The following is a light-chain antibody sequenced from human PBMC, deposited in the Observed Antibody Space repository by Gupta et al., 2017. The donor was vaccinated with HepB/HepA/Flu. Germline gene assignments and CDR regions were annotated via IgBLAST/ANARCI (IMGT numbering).Light chain of an antibody. J-gene: IGKJ4*01. CDR1: QAISNW. CDR3: QRTNSFPRI. V-gene: IGKV1-12*01. CDR2: AAS. Sequence: DIQMTHSPSSVSASVGDRVTITCRASQAISNWLAWYQQKPGKAPKLLIYAASNAQSGVPSRCSGSSSRTYFTLTIGILHHEDFATYYCQRTNSFPRIFGGGTRVEIK.